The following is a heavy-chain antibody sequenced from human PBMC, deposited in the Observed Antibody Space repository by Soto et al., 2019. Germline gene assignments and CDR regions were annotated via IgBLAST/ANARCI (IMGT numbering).Heavy chain of an antibody. V-gene: IGHV4-39*01. D-gene: IGHD3-22*01. CDR1: GGPISSDIYY. Sequence: SATLSLTCTVSGGPISSDIYYWGWIRQPPGKGLEWIGNIHYSGSTYYDSSLRSRVTISVDTSNNQFSLKLSSVTAADTAVYYCASQHYYDSSGYYVVYWGQGTLVTVS. CDR2: IHYSGST. J-gene: IGHJ4*02. CDR3: ASQHYYDSSGYYVVY.